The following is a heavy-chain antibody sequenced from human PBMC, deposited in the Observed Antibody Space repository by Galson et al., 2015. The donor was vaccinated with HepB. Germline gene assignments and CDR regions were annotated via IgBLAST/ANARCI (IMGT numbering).Heavy chain of an antibody. D-gene: IGHD4-11*01. CDR2: IWYDGSNK. CDR1: GFTFSSYG. V-gene: IGHV3-33*01. J-gene: IGHJ6*02. CDR3: ARDADSYYGMDV. Sequence: SLRLSCAASGFTFSSYGMHWVRQAPGKGLEWVAVIWYDGSNKYYADSVKGRFTISRDNSKNTLYLQMNSLRAEDTAVYYCARDADSYYGMDVWGQGTTVTVSS.